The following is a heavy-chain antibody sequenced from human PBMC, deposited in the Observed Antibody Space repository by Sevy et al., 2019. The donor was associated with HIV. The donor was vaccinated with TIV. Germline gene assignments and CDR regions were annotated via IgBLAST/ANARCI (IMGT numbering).Heavy chain of an antibody. CDR1: GGSISSYY. D-gene: IGHD2-2*01. V-gene: IGHV4-59*01. CDR3: ARGDKRIGYCSSTSCSGVGYYYYYGMDV. CDR2: IYYSGST. Sequence: SETLSLTCTVSGGSISSYYWSWIRQPPGKGLEWIGYIYYSGSTNYNPSLKSRVTISVDTSKNQFSLKLSSVTAVDTAVYYCARGDKRIGYCSSTSCSGVGYYYYYGMDVWGQGTTVTVSS. J-gene: IGHJ6*02.